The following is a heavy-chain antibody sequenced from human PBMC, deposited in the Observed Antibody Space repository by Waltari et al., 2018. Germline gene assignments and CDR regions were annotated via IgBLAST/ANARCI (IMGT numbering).Heavy chain of an antibody. V-gene: IGHV1-69*01. CDR1: GGTFSSYA. D-gene: IGHD3-16*02. J-gene: IGHJ6*02. Sequence: QVQLVQSGAEVKKPGSSVKVSCKASGGTFSSYAISWVRQAPGQGLEWMGGIIPIFGTANYAQKFQGRVTITADESTSTAYMELSSLRSEDTAVYYCARESPLPITFGGVIVPPGGRSYYYGMDVWGQGTTVTVSS. CDR3: ARESPLPITFGGVIVPPGGRSYYYGMDV. CDR2: IIPIFGTA.